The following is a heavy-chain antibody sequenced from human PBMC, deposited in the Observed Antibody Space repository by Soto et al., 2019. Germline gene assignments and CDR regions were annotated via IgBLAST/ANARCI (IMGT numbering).Heavy chain of an antibody. D-gene: IGHD4-17*01. Sequence: SETLSLTCTVSGGSVSSGSYYWSWIRQPPGKGLEWIGYIYYSGSTNYNPSLKSRVTISVDTSKNQFSLKLSSVTAADTAVYYCAADYAGGYAFDIWGQGTMVTVSS. V-gene: IGHV4-61*01. CDR3: AADYAGGYAFDI. CDR2: IYYSGST. J-gene: IGHJ3*02. CDR1: GGSVSSGSYY.